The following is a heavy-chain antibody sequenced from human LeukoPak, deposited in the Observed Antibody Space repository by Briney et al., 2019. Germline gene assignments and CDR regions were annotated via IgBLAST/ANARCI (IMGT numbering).Heavy chain of an antibody. CDR1: GFTFSSYA. Sequence: GGSLRLSCAATGFTFSSYAMSWVRQAPGKGLEWVSAISGSGGSTYYADSVKGRFTISRDNSKNTLYLQMNSLRAEDTTVYYCARGVRIAVAGYIDYWGQGTLVTVSS. CDR2: ISGSGGST. CDR3: ARGVRIAVAGYIDY. D-gene: IGHD6-19*01. J-gene: IGHJ4*02. V-gene: IGHV3-23*01.